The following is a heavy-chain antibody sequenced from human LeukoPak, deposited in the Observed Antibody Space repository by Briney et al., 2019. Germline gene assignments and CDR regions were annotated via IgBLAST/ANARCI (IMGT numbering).Heavy chain of an antibody. CDR2: ISGSGGST. D-gene: IGHD6-19*01. J-gene: IGHJ4*02. CDR3: ARARSGWYDFDY. V-gene: IGHV3-23*01. Sequence: PGGSLRLSCAASGFTYSSYAMSWVRQAPGKGLEWVSAISGSGGSTYYADSVKGRFTISRDNSKNTLYLQMNSLRAEDTAVYYCARARSGWYDFDYWGQGTLVTVSS. CDR1: GFTYSSYA.